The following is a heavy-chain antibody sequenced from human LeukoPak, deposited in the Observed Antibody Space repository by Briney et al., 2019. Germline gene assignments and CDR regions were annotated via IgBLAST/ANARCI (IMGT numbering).Heavy chain of an antibody. J-gene: IGHJ6*03. V-gene: IGHV4-34*01. CDR2: INHSGST. D-gene: IGHD6-6*01. CDR1: GGSISSYY. CDR3: ARGQGSSSSPGYYYYMDV. Sequence: TSETLSLTCTVSGGSISSYYWSWIRQPPGKGLEWIGEINHSGSTNYNPSLKSRVTISVDTSKNQFSLKLSSVTTADTAVYYCARGQGSSSSPGYYYYMDVWGKGTTVTVSS.